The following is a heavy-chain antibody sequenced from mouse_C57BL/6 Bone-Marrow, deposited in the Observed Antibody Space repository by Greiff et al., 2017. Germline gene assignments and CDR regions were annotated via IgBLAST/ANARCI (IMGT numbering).Heavy chain of an antibody. CDR2: IWSGGSN. V-gene: IGHV2-2*01. D-gene: IGHD2-1*01. CDR1: GFSLTSYG. CDR3: ARNYGIFSWFAY. Sequence: VQLQQSGPGLVQPSPSLSITCTVSGFSLTSYGVHWVRQSPGQGLEWLGVIWSGGSNAYNAAFISRLSIRKDDSKSKVFFKMNSLLADDTAVYYCARNYGIFSWFAYWGQGTLVTVSA. J-gene: IGHJ3*01.